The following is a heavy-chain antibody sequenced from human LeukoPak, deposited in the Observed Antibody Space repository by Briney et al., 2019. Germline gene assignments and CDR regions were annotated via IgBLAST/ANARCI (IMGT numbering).Heavy chain of an antibody. CDR3: ATCGYTYGLYFDY. J-gene: IGHJ4*02. CDR1: GFTFSNYA. CDR2: ISDNGGNT. V-gene: IGHV3-64D*06. Sequence: GGSLRLSCSASGFTFSNYAIHWVRQAPGKGLEYVSTISDNGGNTNYADSVKGRFTISRDNSKNTLYLQMSSLRPEDTAVYYCATCGYTYGLYFDYWGQGTLVTVSS. D-gene: IGHD5-18*01.